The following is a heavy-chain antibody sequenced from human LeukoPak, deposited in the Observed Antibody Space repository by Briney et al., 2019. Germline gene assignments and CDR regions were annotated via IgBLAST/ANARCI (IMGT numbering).Heavy chain of an antibody. CDR2: IYYSGNT. J-gene: IGHJ3*02. V-gene: IGHV4-59*01. CDR3: AKYSGHDTSGYYESRAFDI. Sequence: SETLSLTCTVSGDSISSDHWSWIRQPPGKGLEWIGYIYYSGNTNYNPSLKSRVTISVDPSKNQFSLKLSSVTAADTAVYYCAKYSGHDTSGYYESRAFDIWGQGTMVTVSS. D-gene: IGHD3-22*01. CDR1: GDSISSDH.